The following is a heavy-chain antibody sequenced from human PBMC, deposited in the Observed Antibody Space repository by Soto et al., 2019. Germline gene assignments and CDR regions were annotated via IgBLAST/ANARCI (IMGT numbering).Heavy chain of an antibody. CDR2: FHYGENT. CDR3: ARQGGYCSSTNCYVYYAMDV. V-gene: IGHV4-39*01. D-gene: IGHD2-2*01. CDR1: GGSISSGPYS. Sequence: QLQLQESGPGLVKPSETLSLTCTVSGGSISSGPYSWGWIRQPPGEGLEWTATFHYGENTHYTPSFESRVSISVDTSKNQFSLRVTSVTAADTALYYCARQGGYCSSTNCYVYYAMDVWGQGTTVTVSS. J-gene: IGHJ6*02.